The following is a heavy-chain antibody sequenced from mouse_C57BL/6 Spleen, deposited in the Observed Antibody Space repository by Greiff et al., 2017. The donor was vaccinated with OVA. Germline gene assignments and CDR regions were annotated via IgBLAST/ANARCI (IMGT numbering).Heavy chain of an antibody. CDR1: GYTFTSYW. CDR2: IYPGSGST. V-gene: IGHV1-55*01. Sequence: VQLQQPGAELVKPGASVKMSCKASGYTFTSYWITWVKQRPGQGLEWIGDIYPGSGSTNYNEKFKSKATLTVDTSSSTAYMQLSSLTSEDSAVYYCARGRDGYYGLFAYWGQGTLVTVSA. D-gene: IGHD2-3*01. J-gene: IGHJ3*01. CDR3: ARGRDGYYGLFAY.